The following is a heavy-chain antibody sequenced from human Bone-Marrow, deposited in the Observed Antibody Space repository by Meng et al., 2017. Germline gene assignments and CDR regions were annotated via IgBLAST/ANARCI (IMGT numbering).Heavy chain of an antibody. CDR1: GGSFSGYY. V-gene: IGHV4-34*01. Sequence: SETLSLTCAVYGGSFSGYYWSWIRQPPGKGLEWIGEINHSGGTNYNPSLKSRVTISVDTSKNQFSLKLSSVTAADTAVYYCARNRITGTTDYWGQGNRV. D-gene: IGHD1-7*01. CDR3: ARNRITGTTDY. J-gene: IGHJ4*02. CDR2: INHSGGT.